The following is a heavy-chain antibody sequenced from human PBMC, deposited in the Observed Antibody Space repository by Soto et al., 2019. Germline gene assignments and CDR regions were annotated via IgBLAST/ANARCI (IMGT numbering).Heavy chain of an antibody. CDR1: GFTFSSYA. V-gene: IGHV3-23*01. Sequence: VSLRLSCAASGFTFSSYAMSWVRQAPGKGLEWVSAISGSGGSTYYADSVKGRFTISRDNSKNTLCLQMNSLRAEDTAVYYCAKALYSSGWYYFDYWGQGTLVTVSS. J-gene: IGHJ4*02. CDR2: ISGSGGST. CDR3: AKALYSSGWYYFDY. D-gene: IGHD6-19*01.